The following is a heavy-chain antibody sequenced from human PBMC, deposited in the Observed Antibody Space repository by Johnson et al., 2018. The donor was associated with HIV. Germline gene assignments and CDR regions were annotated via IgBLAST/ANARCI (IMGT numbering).Heavy chain of an antibody. D-gene: IGHD3-22*01. CDR2: IKSARSRT. CDR3: TRGFYSPSSGYSEPSGSVDAFDV. CDR1: GFTFSRYW. V-gene: IGHV3-74*01. Sequence: VQLVASGGCLVHPGGSLRLSFAASGFTFSRYWMDWVRQAPAKGLVWVSRIKSARSRTAYADSVKDRFTISRDHAKNTLYLQMNSLRGEDTAVYFCTRGFYSPSSGYSEPSGSVDAFDVWGQGTMVTVSS. J-gene: IGHJ3*01.